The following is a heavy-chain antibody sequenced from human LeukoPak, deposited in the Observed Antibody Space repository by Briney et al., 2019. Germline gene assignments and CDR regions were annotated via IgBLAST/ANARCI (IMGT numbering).Heavy chain of an antibody. CDR3: ARDGRDGYSPFDY. V-gene: IGHV3-20*04. J-gene: IGHJ4*02. CDR2: INWNGGST. CDR1: GFTFDDYG. D-gene: IGHD5-24*01. Sequence: PGGSLRLSCTASGFTFDDYGMSWVRQAPGEGLEWVSGINWNGGSTGYADSVKGRLTISRDNAKNSLYLQMNSLRAEDTALYYCARDGRDGYSPFDYWGQGTLVTVSS.